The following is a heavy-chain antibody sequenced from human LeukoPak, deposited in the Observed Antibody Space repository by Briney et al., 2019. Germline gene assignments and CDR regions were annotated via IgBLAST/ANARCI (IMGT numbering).Heavy chain of an antibody. CDR2: IKQDGNEK. Sequence: GGSLRLSCAASGFRFNTYWMSWVRQAPGKGLEWVANIKQDGNEKYYADSVKGRFTISRDNAKNSLYLQMNSLRAEDTAVYYCARETSPYGGNSGYNYFDYWGQGTLVTVSS. J-gene: IGHJ4*02. V-gene: IGHV3-7*03. CDR1: GFRFNTYW. D-gene: IGHD4-23*01. CDR3: ARETSPYGGNSGYNYFDY.